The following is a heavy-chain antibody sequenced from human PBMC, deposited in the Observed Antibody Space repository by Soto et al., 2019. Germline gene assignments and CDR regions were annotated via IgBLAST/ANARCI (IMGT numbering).Heavy chain of an antibody. Sequence: RDWCGASEVTSSGCWMTWVRQAPGKGLEWVANIKQDGSEKYYVDSVKGRFTISRDNAKNSLYLQMNSLRSEDTDIYYCARARIDYWGQGTLVTV. CDR3: ARARIDY. CDR1: EVTSSGCW. V-gene: IGHV3-7*05. CDR2: IKQDGSEK. J-gene: IGHJ4*01.